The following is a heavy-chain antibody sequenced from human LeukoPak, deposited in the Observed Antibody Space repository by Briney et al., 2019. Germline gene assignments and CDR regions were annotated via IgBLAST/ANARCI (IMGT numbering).Heavy chain of an antibody. CDR1: GGSISSYY. J-gene: IGHJ3*02. D-gene: IGHD3-10*01. Sequence: SETLSLTCTVSGGSISSYYWSWIRQPPGKALEWIGYIYYRGSPNYNPSLKSRVTISIDTSKNQFSLRLSSVTAADTAVYYCATHRGSGTSDAFDIWGQGTMVTVSS. CDR2: IYYRGSP. V-gene: IGHV4-59*01. CDR3: ATHRGSGTSDAFDI.